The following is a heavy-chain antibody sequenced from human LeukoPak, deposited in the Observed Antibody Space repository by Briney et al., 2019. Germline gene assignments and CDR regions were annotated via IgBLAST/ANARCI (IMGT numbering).Heavy chain of an antibody. V-gene: IGHV3-21*01. Sequence: PGGSLRLSXAASGFTFSSYSMNWVRQAPGKGLEWVSSISSGSSYTYYGDSVKGRFTISRDNTKKSLYLQMNSLRAEDTAVYYCARDDQGSSWYLGHSDAFDIWGQGTMVTVSS. D-gene: IGHD6-13*01. J-gene: IGHJ3*02. CDR2: ISSGSSYT. CDR1: GFTFSSYS. CDR3: ARDDQGSSWYLGHSDAFDI.